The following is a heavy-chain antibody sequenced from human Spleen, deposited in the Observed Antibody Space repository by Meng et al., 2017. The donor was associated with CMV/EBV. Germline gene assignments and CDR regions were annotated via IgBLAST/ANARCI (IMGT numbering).Heavy chain of an antibody. CDR2: MNPNSGNT. CDR3: ARGLSYCSGGSCYRLHWFDP. CDR1: TSYD. J-gene: IGHJ5*02. V-gene: IGHV1-8*01. Sequence: TSYDINWVRQATGQGLEWMGWMNPNSGNTGYAQKFQGRVTMTRNTSISTAYMELSSLRSEDTAVYYCARGLSYCSGGSCYRLHWFDPWGQGTLVTVSS. D-gene: IGHD2-15*01.